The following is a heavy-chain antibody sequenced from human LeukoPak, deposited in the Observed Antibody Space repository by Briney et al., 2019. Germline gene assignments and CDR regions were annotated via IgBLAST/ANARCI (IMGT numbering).Heavy chain of an antibody. D-gene: IGHD2-15*01. CDR2: FDPEDGET. V-gene: IGHV1-24*01. J-gene: IGHJ4*02. CDR3: ATDRGCSGGSCYPDY. Sequence: ASVKVSCKVSGYTLTELSMHWVRLAPGKGLEWMGGFDPEDGETIYAQKFQGRVTMTEDTSTDTAYMELSSLRSEDTAVYYCATDRGCSGGSCYPDYWGQGTLVTVSS. CDR1: GYTLTELS.